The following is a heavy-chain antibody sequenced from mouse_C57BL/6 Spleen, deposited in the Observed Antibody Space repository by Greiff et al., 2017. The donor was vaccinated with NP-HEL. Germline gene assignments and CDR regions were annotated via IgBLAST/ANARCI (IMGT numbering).Heavy chain of an antibody. CDR3: AREGVPTPYFDY. CDR1: GYSITSGYY. Sequence: EVQLQQSGPGLVKPSQSLSLTCSVTGYSITSGYYWNWIRQFPGNKLEWMGYISYDGSNNYNPSLKNRISITRDTSKNQFFLKLNSVTTEDTATYYCAREGVPTPYFDYWGQGTTLTVSS. CDR2: ISYDGSN. V-gene: IGHV3-6*01. D-gene: IGHD6-1*01. J-gene: IGHJ2*01.